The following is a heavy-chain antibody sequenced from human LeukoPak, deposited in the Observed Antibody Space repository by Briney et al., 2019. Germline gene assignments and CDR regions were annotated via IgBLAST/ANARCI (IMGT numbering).Heavy chain of an antibody. V-gene: IGHV4-31*03. J-gene: IGHJ5*02. Sequence: PSDTLSLTCTVSGGSISSGGYYWTWIRQHPGKVLEWIGYIYYSRSTYYNPSLTSRVTISVDTSKNQFSLKLSCVTAAQTAVYYCARTTVIYYFHLRMGNWFDPWGQGTLVTVSS. CDR1: GGSISSGGYY. CDR3: ARTTVIYYFHLRMGNWFDP. CDR2: IYYSRST. D-gene: IGHD2/OR15-2a*01.